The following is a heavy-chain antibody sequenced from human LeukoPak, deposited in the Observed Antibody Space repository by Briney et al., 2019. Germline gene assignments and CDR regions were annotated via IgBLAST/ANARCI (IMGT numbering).Heavy chain of an antibody. D-gene: IGHD3-22*01. V-gene: IGHV3-7*01. CDR3: ARADSSGYYPEKPTDY. CDR2: IKQDGSEK. J-gene: IGHJ4*02. CDR1: GFTFSSYW. Sequence: TGGSLRLSCAASGFTFSSYWMSWVRQAPGKGLEWVANIKQDGSEKYYVDSVKGRFTISRDNAKNSLYLQMNSLRAEDTAVYYCARADSSGYYPEKPTDYWGQGTLVTDSS.